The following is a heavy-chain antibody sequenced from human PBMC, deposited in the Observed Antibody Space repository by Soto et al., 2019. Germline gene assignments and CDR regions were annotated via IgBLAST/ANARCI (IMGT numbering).Heavy chain of an antibody. CDR3: RRDGRELQGPYYSYGMAG. V-gene: IGHV1-18*01. Sequence: QVQLVQSGAEVKKPGASVKVSCKASGYTFTSYGISWVRQAPGQGLEWMGWISAYNGNTNYAQKLQGRVTMTTDTTTNTRNMERVNLRQHDTDAEDCRRDGRELQGPYYSYGMAGWGQGTTVTVSS. D-gene: IGHD1-7*01. CDR1: GYTFTSYG. J-gene: IGHJ6*01. CDR2: ISAYNGNT.